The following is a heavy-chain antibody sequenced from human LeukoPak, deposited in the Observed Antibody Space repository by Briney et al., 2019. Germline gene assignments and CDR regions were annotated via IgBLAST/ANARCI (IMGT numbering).Heavy chain of an antibody. CDR2: IIPIFGTA. CDR1: GGTFSSYA. J-gene: IGHJ5*02. V-gene: IGHV1-69*05. D-gene: IGHD2-2*01. Sequence: ASVKVSCNASGGTFSSYAISWVRQAPGQGLEWMGRIIPIFGTANYAQKFQGRVTITTDESTSTAYMELSSLRSEDTAVYYCARDLGCSSTSCYFHWFDPWGQGTLVTVSS. CDR3: ARDLGCSSTSCYFHWFDP.